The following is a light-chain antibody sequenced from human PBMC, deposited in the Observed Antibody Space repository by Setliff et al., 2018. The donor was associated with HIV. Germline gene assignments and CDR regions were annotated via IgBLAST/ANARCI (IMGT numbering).Light chain of an antibody. CDR3: AAWDDSLTGYV. CDR1: SSNIGSNS. J-gene: IGLJ1*01. Sequence: QSVLAQPPSASGTPGQRVTISCSGSSSNIGSNSVNWYQQLPGTAPKILIYRRNVRPSRVPDRFSGSKSGTSASLAISGLQAEDEADYYCAAWDDSLTGYVVGTGTKV. CDR2: RRN. V-gene: IGLV1-44*01.